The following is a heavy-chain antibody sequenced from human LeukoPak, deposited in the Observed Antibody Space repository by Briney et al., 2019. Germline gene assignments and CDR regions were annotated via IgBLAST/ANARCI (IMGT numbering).Heavy chain of an antibody. V-gene: IGHV1-2*02. CDR2: INPNSGGT. CDR3: ARDYDILTGYYSSDLYFDY. J-gene: IGHJ4*02. D-gene: IGHD3-9*01. Sequence: ASVKVSCKASGYTFTGYYMHWVRQAPGQGLEWMGWINPNSGGTNYAQKFQGRVTMTRDTSINTAYMELSRLRSDDTAVYYCARDYDILTGYYSSDLYFDYWGQGTLVTVSS. CDR1: GYTFTGYY.